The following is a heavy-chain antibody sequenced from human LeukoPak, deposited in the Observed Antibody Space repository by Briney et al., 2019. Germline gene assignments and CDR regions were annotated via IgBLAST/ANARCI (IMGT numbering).Heavy chain of an antibody. D-gene: IGHD3-22*01. CDR1: GYTFTSYG. V-gene: IGHV1-18*01. J-gene: IGHJ6*03. Sequence: ASVKVSCKASGYTFTSYGISWVRQAPGQGLEWMGWISAYNGNTNYAQKLQGRVTMTTDTSTSTAYMELRSLRSDDTAVYYCARAADSSGLNYYYYYYMDVWGKGTTVTVSS. CDR2: ISAYNGNT. CDR3: ARAADSSGLNYYYYYYMDV.